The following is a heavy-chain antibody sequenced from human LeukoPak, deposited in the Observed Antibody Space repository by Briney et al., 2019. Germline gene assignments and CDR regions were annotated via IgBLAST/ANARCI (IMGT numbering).Heavy chain of an antibody. J-gene: IGHJ1*01. V-gene: IGHV3-23*01. Sequence: GGSLRLSCAASGFSFNTYAMSWVRQAPGKGLEWVTAISNTGGSTYYADSVKGRFTISRDKSKNTLSLQMNSLRAEDTAVYYCAQQVGYCSSGSCYFTYWGQGTLVTVSS. CDR1: GFSFNTYA. CDR2: ISNTGGST. CDR3: AQQVGYCSSGSCYFTY. D-gene: IGHD2-15*01.